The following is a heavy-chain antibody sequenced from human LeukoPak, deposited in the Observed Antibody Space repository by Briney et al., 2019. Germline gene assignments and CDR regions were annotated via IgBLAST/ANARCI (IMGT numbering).Heavy chain of an antibody. V-gene: IGHV3-74*01. J-gene: IGHJ5*02. CDR1: GFTFSDYW. CDR2: INPDGSSA. CDR3: ARLKVTVTSIP. D-gene: IGHD4-11*01. Sequence: PGGSLRLSRAASGFTFSDYWMHWVRQAPGKGLVWVSRINPDGSSASYADSVKGRFTISRDNAKNTLYLQMNSLRAEDTAVYYCARLKVTVTSIPWGQGTLVTVSS.